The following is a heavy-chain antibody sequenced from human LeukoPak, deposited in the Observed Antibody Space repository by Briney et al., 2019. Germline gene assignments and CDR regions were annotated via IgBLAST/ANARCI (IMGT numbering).Heavy chain of an antibody. CDR1: GFTFSSYW. CDR2: IKQDGSEK. V-gene: IGHV3-7*01. CDR3: ARDSCGGTQDY. Sequence: GGSLRLPCAASGFTFSSYWMSWVRQAPGKGLEWVANIKQDGSEKYYVDSVKGRFTISRDNAKNSLYLQMNSLRAEDTAVYYCARDSCGGTQDYWGQGTLVTVSS. J-gene: IGHJ4*02. D-gene: IGHD4-23*01.